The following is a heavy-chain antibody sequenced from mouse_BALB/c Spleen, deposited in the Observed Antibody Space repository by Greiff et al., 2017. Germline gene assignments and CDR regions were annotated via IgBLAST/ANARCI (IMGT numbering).Heavy chain of an antibody. CDR1: GFSLTSYG. V-gene: IGHV2-9*02. CDR3: ARVGGLSY. Sequence: VKLMESGPGLVAPSQSLSITCTVSGFSLTSYGVHWVRQPPGKGLEWLGVIWAGGSTNYNSALMSRLSISKDNSKSQVFLKMNSLLTDDTAMYYCARVGGLSYWGQGTTLTVAS. J-gene: IGHJ2*01. D-gene: IGHD2-4*01. CDR2: IWAGGST.